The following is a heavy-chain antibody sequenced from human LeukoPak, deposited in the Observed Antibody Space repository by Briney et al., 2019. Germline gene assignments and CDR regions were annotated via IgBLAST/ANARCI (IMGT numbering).Heavy chain of an antibody. Sequence: GGSLRLSCAASGFTFSSYEMNWVRQAPGKGLEWVSYISSSGSTIYYADSVRGRFTISRDNAKNSLYLQMNSLRGEDTAVYYCGREIQAPGKTLEYWGQGTLVTVSS. V-gene: IGHV3-48*03. J-gene: IGHJ4*02. CDR1: GFTFSSYE. CDR2: ISSSGSTI. CDR3: GREIQAPGKTLEY.